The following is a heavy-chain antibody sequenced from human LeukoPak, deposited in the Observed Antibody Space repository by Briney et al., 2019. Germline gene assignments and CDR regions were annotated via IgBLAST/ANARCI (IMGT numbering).Heavy chain of an antibody. V-gene: IGHV4-31*03. CDR3: ARGGGWGMIVDEDYFDY. CDR2: IYYSGST. CDR1: GGSISSGGYY. Sequence: SSETLSLACTVSGGSISSGGYYWSWIRQHPGKGLEWIGYIYYSGSTYYNPSLKSRVTISVDTSKNQFSLKLSSVTAADTAVYYCARGGGWGMIVDEDYFDYWGQGTLVTVSS. J-gene: IGHJ4*02. D-gene: IGHD3-22*01.